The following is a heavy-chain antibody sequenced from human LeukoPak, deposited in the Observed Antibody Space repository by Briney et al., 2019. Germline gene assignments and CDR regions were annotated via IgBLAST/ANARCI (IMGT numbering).Heavy chain of an antibody. CDR2: IIPILGIA. D-gene: IGHD3-3*01. Sequence: SSVKVSCKASGGTFSSYTISWVRQAPGQGLEWMGRIIPILGIANYAQKSQGRVTITADKSTSTAYMELSSLRSEDTAVYYCARDLTIFGVDPAYYFDYWGQGTLVTVSS. V-gene: IGHV1-69*04. CDR3: ARDLTIFGVDPAYYFDY. J-gene: IGHJ4*02. CDR1: GGTFSSYT.